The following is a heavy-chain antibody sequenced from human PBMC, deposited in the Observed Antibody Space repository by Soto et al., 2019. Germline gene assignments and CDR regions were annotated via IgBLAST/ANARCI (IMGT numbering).Heavy chain of an antibody. Sequence: QVQLVQSGAEAKNPGASVKVSCKTSGYIFTSYGIGWARQAPGQGLEWMGWINTYNGKTNYAQNLQGRVTLTTDTPTSTGYMELRSLRSNDTAIYYCAMVDVYVTPSPQDVWGPGTTVTVSS. D-gene: IGHD3-16*01. CDR1: GYIFTSYG. CDR3: AMVDVYVTPSPQDV. J-gene: IGHJ6*02. V-gene: IGHV1-18*01. CDR2: INTYNGKT.